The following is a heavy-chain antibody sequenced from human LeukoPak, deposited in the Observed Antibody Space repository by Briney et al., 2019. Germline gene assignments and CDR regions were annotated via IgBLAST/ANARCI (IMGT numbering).Heavy chain of an antibody. CDR1: SYSFSAYY. CDR3: ARGRENYSRAGFGY. J-gene: IGHJ4*02. V-gene: IGHV4-34*01. D-gene: IGHD4-11*01. CDR2: INHSGST. Sequence: SETLSLTCAVYSYSFSAYYWSWLRQPPGKGLEWIGEINHSGSTNYNPSLESRVTILVDKSTNQLSLKLRSVTAADTAVYYCARGRENYSRAGFGYWAQGTLVTVSS.